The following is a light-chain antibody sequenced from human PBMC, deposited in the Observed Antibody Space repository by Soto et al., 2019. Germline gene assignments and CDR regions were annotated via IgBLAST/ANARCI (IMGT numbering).Light chain of an antibody. J-gene: IGLJ1*01. CDR3: CSYADVATYV. Sequence: QSALTQPPSASGSPGQSVTISCTGTSSDVGGYNYVSWYQQHPGKGPKLIIYEGSKRPSGVSDRFSGSKSGNTASLTISGLQTEDEADYYCCSYADVATYVFGGGTKVTVL. CDR2: EGS. CDR1: SSDVGGYNY. V-gene: IGLV2-8*01.